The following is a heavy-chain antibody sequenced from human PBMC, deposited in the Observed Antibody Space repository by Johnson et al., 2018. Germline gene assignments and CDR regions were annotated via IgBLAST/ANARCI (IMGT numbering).Heavy chain of an antibody. CDR2: ISGSGGST. J-gene: IGHJ6*02. V-gene: IGHV3-23*04. D-gene: IGHD2-2*02. CDR3: TGAVVPAAILGYYYYGMDV. CDR1: GFTFGSYA. Sequence: VQLVQSGGGVVQPGRSLRLSCAASGFTFGSYAMSWVRQAPGKGLEWVSGISGSGGSTYYADSVKGRFTISRDNSKNTLYLQMNSLRAEDTAVDYGTGAVVPAAILGYYYYGMDVWGQGTTVTVSS.